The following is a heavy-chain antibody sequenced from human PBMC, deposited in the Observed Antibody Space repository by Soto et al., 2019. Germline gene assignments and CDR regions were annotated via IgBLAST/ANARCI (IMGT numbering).Heavy chain of an antibody. D-gene: IGHD6-19*01. CDR1: GGSMSSYY. J-gene: IGHJ4*02. V-gene: IGHV4-59*08. CDR3: ARRSIAVAGVPYYFDY. Sequence: PSETLSLTCIVSGGSMSSYYWSWIRQPPGNGLECIGYIYYSGSTNYNPSLKSRVTISVDTSNNHFSLKLSSVTAADTAVYYCARRSIAVAGVPYYFDYWGQGTLVTVSS. CDR2: IYYSGST.